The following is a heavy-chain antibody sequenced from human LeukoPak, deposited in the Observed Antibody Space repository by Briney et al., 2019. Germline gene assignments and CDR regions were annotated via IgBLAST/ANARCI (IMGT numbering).Heavy chain of an antibody. V-gene: IGHV3-66*01. CDR1: GFTFSSYA. Sequence: GGSLRLSCAASGFTFSSYAMSWVRQAPGKGLEWVSVIYSGGSTYYADSVKGRFTISRDNSKNTLYLQMNSLRAEDTAVYYCARESTFDYYDSSGYQNWFDPWGQGTLVTVSS. D-gene: IGHD3-22*01. CDR3: ARESTFDYYDSSGYQNWFDP. J-gene: IGHJ5*02. CDR2: IYSGGST.